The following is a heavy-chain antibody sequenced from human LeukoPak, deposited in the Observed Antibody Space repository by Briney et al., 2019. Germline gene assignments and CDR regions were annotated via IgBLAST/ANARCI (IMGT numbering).Heavy chain of an antibody. J-gene: IGHJ2*01. CDR3: ARRYDVVVVAATPRYWYFDL. Sequence: SETLSLTCDVSGYSIRSGYYWGWIRQPPGKGLEWLGSIYHSGSAYYNPSLRSRVAISVDTSKNHFSLRLSSVTAVDTAVYYCARRYDVVVVAATPRYWYFDLWGRGTLVTVSS. CDR2: IYHSGSA. D-gene: IGHD2-15*01. V-gene: IGHV4-38-2*01. CDR1: GYSIRSGYY.